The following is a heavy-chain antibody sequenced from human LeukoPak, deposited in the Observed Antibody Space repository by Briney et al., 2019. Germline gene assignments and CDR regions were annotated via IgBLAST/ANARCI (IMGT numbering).Heavy chain of an antibody. Sequence: GGSLRLSCSASGFTFNSYPVHWVRQAPGKGLEYVSGISRNGGSTYYADSVKGRFTISRDNSKNTLYLRMSSLRAEDTAVYYCVKESGFMVAPNSAFDIWGQGTMVTVSS. CDR2: ISRNGGST. D-gene: IGHD4/OR15-4a*01. CDR3: VKESGFMVAPNSAFDI. J-gene: IGHJ3*02. CDR1: GFTFNSYP. V-gene: IGHV3-64D*06.